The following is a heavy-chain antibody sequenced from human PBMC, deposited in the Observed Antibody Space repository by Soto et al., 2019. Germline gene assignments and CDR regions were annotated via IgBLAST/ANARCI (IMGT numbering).Heavy chain of an antibody. CDR1: GFSFGRYA. Sequence: GGSLRLSCAASGFSFGRYAMRWVRQAPGKGLEWVASIPYDGGNRKYADSVKGRFTISRDNAKDMLYLHMSSLGPDDTSVYYCAREYIDYGPEVWGQGTSVTVSS. J-gene: IGHJ6*02. V-gene: IGHV3-30-3*01. CDR2: IPYDGGNR. D-gene: IGHD1-20*01. CDR3: AREYIDYGPEV.